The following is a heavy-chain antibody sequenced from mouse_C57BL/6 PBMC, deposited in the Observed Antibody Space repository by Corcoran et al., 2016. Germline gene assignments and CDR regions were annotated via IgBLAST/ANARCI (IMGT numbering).Heavy chain of an antibody. D-gene: IGHD2-5*01. J-gene: IGHJ3*01. CDR3: ARDQGLYSNLAWFAY. Sequence: DVQLQESGPGLVKPSQSLSLTCSVTGYSITSGYYWNWIRQFPGNKLEWMGYISYDGSNNYNPSLKNRISITRDTSKNQFFLKLNSVTTEDTATCYCARDQGLYSNLAWFAYWGQGTLVTVSA. V-gene: IGHV3-6*01. CDR1: GYSITSGYY. CDR2: ISYDGSN.